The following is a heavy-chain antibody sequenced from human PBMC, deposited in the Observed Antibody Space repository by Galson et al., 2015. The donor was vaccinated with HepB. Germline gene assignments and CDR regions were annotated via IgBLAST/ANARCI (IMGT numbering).Heavy chain of an antibody. D-gene: IGHD6-13*01. V-gene: IGHV3-23*01. CDR2: IGGSGFST. Sequence: SLRLSCAASGFTFDNYAMSWVRQAPGKGLEWVSAIGGSGFSTYYADSVKGRVTISRDKSKNTLYLQMNSLRVEDTAVYYCAKDRAAAGTPPDHWGQGTLVTVSS. CDR1: GFTFDNYA. CDR3: AKDRAAAGTPPDH. J-gene: IGHJ5*02.